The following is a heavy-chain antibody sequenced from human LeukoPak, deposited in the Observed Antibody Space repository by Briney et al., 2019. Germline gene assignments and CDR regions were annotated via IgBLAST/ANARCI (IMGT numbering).Heavy chain of an antibody. CDR1: GFTLSSFA. D-gene: IGHD1-14*01. V-gene: IGHV3-21*01. J-gene: IGHJ4*02. CDR2: IGYTSTDK. CDR3: VRGDNRDY. Sequence: GGSLRLSCAASGFTLSSFAMTWVRQAPGKGLEWVSSIGYTSTDKYYVASVKGRFTISSDNAENSLYLQMNSLRAEDSAVYYCVRGDNRDYWGQGTLVTVSS.